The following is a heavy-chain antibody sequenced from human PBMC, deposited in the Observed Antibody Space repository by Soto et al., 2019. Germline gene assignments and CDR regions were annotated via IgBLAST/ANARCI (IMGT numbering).Heavy chain of an antibody. V-gene: IGHV4-4*02. CDR3: ASRYSSGWYGRAFDY. CDR1: SGSISSSNW. Sequence: QVQLQESGPGLVKPSGTLSLTCAVSSGSISSSNWWSWVRQPPGKGLEWIGEIYHSGSTNYNPSRRSRVTISVDKSKSQFSLKLSSVTAADTAVYYCASRYSSGWYGRAFDYWGQGTLVTVSS. J-gene: IGHJ4*02. CDR2: IYHSGST. D-gene: IGHD6-19*01.